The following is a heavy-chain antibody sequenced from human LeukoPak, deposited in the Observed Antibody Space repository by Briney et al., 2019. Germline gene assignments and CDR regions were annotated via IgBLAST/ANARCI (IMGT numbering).Heavy chain of an antibody. CDR2: ISGSGGTA. CDR3: ARGAAWPVGATPSRFDY. Sequence: PGGSLRLSCAASGFTFSIYAMSWVRQAPGKGLEWVSAISGSGGTAYYADSVKGRFTISRDNAKNSLYLQMNSLRAEDTAVYYCARGAAWPVGATPSRFDYWGLGTLVTVSS. J-gene: IGHJ4*02. V-gene: IGHV3-23*01. D-gene: IGHD1-26*01. CDR1: GFTFSIYA.